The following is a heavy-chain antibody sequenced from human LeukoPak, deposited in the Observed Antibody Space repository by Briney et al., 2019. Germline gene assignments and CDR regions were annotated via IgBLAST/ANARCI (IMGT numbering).Heavy chain of an antibody. J-gene: IGHJ3*02. Sequence: SETLSLTCAVYGGSFSGYYWSWIRQPPGKGLEWIGEINHSGSTNYNPFLKSRVTISVDTSKNQFSLKLSSVTAADTAVYYCARGRPVPGGAFDIWGQGTMVTVSS. V-gene: IGHV4-34*01. CDR3: ARGRPVPGGAFDI. D-gene: IGHD1-26*01. CDR2: INHSGST. CDR1: GGSFSGYY.